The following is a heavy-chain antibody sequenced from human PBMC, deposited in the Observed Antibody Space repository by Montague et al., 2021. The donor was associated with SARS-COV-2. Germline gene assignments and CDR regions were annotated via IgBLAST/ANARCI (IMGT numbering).Heavy chain of an antibody. V-gene: IGHV4-34*01. CDR3: ARVRYYGSGTSLGMDV. CDR1: GGSFSGYC. J-gene: IGHJ6*02. CDR2: INYSGST. Sequence: SETLSLTCAVYGGSFSGYCWSWIRQPPGKGLEWIGEINYSGSTNYNPPPKSRVTISVDTSKYQFSPKLSSVTAADTAVYYCARVRYYGSGTSLGMDVWGQGTTVTVSS. D-gene: IGHD3-10*01.